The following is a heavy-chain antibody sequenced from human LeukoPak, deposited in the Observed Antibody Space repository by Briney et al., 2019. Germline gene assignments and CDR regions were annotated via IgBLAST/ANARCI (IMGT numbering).Heavy chain of an antibody. CDR1: GFTFSSYS. CDR2: ISSSGSTI. V-gene: IGHV3-48*04. J-gene: IGHJ6*03. CDR3: ARMRRDLAKGDYFYYYYMDV. Sequence: GRSLRLSCAASGFTFSSYSMNWVRQAPGKGLEWVSSISSSGSTIYYADSVKGRFTISRDNAKNSLYLQMNSLRAEDTAVYYCARMRRDLAKGDYFYYYYMDVWGKGTTVIVSS. D-gene: IGHD3-16*01.